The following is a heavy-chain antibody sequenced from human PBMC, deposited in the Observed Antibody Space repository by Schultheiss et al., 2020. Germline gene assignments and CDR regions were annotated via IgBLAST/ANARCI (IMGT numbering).Heavy chain of an antibody. V-gene: IGHV4-59*08. D-gene: IGHD4-11*01. CDR1: GGSFSGYY. CDR2: MYYRGST. Sequence: SETLSLTCAVYGGSFSGYYWSWIRQPPGKGLEWIGYMYYRGSTNYHPSLKSRVTISVDTSKNQFSLKLSSVTAADTAVYYCARQPYSNWYFDLWGRGTLVTVSA. J-gene: IGHJ2*01. CDR3: ARQPYSNWYFDL.